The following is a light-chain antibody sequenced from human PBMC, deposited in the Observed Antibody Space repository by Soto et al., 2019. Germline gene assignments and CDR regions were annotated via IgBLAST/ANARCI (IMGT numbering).Light chain of an antibody. CDR2: GVS. V-gene: IGKV3-20*01. Sequence: EIVLTQSPGTLSLSPGERATLSCRASQSVSSSYLAWYQQKPGQAPRLLIYGVSSRATGIPDRFSGSGSGTDFTLTISRLEPEDFAVYYCQQYGNSPLFTSGPGTKVDIK. CDR3: QQYGNSPLFT. CDR1: QSVSSSY. J-gene: IGKJ3*01.